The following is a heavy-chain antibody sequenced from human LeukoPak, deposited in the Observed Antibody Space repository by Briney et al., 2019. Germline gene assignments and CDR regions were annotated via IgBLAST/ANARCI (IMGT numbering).Heavy chain of an antibody. Sequence: PSETLSLTCTVSGGSISSGGYYWSWIRQHPGKGLEWIGYIYYSGSTYYNPSLKSRVTISVDTSKNQFSLKLSSVTAADTAVYYCARGRFLEWTYYFDYWGQGTLVTVSS. D-gene: IGHD3-3*01. CDR1: GGSISSGGYY. CDR2: IYYSGST. CDR3: ARGRFLEWTYYFDY. J-gene: IGHJ4*02. V-gene: IGHV4-31*03.